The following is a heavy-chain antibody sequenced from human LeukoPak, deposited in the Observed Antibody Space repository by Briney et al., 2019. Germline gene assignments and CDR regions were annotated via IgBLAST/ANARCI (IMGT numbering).Heavy chain of an antibody. J-gene: IGHJ5*02. CDR2: INHSGST. Sequence: SETLSLTCAVYGGSFSGYYWSWIRQPPGKGLEWIGEINHSGSTNYNPSLKSRVTISVDTSKNQFSLKLSSVTAADTAVYYCARKGLDIVVVPTRPGYNWFDPWGQGTLVTVSS. D-gene: IGHD2-2*03. CDR1: GGSFSGYY. CDR3: ARKGLDIVVVPTRPGYNWFDP. V-gene: IGHV4-34*01.